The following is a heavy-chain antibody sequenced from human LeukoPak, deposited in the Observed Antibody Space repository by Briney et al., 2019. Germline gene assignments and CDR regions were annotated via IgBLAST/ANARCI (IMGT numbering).Heavy chain of an antibody. CDR1: GGSISSYY. Sequence: SETLSLTCTVSGGSISSYYWSWIRQPPGKGLEWIGYIYYSGSTYYNPSLKSRVTISVDTSKNQFSLKLSSVTAADTAVYYCARVAGYYDSSGYYKGHAFDIWGQGTMVTVSS. V-gene: IGHV4-59*08. J-gene: IGHJ3*02. D-gene: IGHD3-22*01. CDR3: ARVAGYYDSSGYYKGHAFDI. CDR2: IYYSGST.